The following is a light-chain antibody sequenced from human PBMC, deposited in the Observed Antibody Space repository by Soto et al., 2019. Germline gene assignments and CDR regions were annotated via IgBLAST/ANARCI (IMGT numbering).Light chain of an antibody. CDR2: DAS. J-gene: IGKJ5*01. CDR3: QQRSA. Sequence: EIVVTQASATLGLSPGERATLSCRASQSVSSYLAWYQQKPGQAPRLLIYDASNRATGIPARFSGSGSGTDFTLTISSLEPEDFAVYYCQQRSAFGQGTRLEIK. V-gene: IGKV3-11*01. CDR1: QSVSSY.